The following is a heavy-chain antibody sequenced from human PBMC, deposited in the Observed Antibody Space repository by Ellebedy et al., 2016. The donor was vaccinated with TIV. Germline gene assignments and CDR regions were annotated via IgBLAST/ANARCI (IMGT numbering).Heavy chain of an antibody. J-gene: IGHJ6*02. CDR3: ARDGGFYYYYGMDV. D-gene: IGHD3-16*01. CDR1: GGSISSSSYY. Sequence: SETLSLTXTVSGGSISSSSYYWGWIRQPPGKGLEWIGSIYYSGSTYYNPSLKSRVTISVDTSKNQFSLKLSSVTAADTAVYYCARDGGFYYYYGMDVWGQGPRSPSP. CDR2: IYYSGST. V-gene: IGHV4-39*02.